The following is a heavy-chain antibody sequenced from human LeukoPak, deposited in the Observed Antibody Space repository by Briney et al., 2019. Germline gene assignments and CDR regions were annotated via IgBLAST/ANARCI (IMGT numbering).Heavy chain of an antibody. CDR2: INYSGST. D-gene: IGHD3-10*01. V-gene: IGHV4-59*01. Sequence: SETLSLTCTVSGGSISSYYWSWIRQPPGKGLEWIGYINYSGSTNYNPSLESRVTISVDRSKNQFSLKLSSVTAADTAVYYCVRDLTGAEFDPWGQGTLVTVSS. CDR1: GGSISSYY. CDR3: VRDLTGAEFDP. J-gene: IGHJ5*02.